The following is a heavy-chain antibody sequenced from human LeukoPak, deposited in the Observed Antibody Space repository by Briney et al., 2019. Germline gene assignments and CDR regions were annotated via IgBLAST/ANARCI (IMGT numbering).Heavy chain of an antibody. V-gene: IGHV1-24*01. J-gene: IGHJ3*02. D-gene: IGHD5-12*01. CDR1: GYTLTELS. CDR2: FDPEDGET. CDR3: ATFLGVSGYDPYDAFDI. Sequence: ASVKVSCKVSGYTLTELSMHWVRQAPGKGLEWMGGFDPEDGETIYAQKFQGRVTMTEDTSTDTAYMELSSLRSEDTAVYYCATFLGVSGYDPYDAFDIWGQGTMVTVSS.